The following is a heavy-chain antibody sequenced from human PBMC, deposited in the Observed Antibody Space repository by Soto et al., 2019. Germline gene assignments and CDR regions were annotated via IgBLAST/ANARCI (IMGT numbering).Heavy chain of an antibody. CDR2: LYSGGST. Sequence: EVQLVESGGGLVQPGGSLRLSCAASGFTVNDYYMTWVRQAPGKGLEWVSLLYSGGSTIYADSVKGRLTISRDSSKNTLYLQMNSLRVEDTAVYYCARATVGASDFGFDSWGQGTLVTVSS. D-gene: IGHD1-26*01. CDR1: GFTVNDYY. J-gene: IGHJ4*02. CDR3: ARATVGASDFGFDS. V-gene: IGHV3-53*01.